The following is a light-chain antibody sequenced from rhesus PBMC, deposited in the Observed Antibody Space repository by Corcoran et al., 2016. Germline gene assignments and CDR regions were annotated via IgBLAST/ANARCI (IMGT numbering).Light chain of an antibody. J-gene: IGLJ1*01. CDR3: QVWDGGADHHI. V-gene: IGLV3-44*01. Sequence: YDLTPAPSVSVSPGQTARITCGGDIIGREVVNWYQQKPPQAPVLVIYYYNERPCGSPERLPGSRSENTATLTTSGVEAGDEVVYYCQVWDGGADHHIFGSRTRLTVL. CDR2: YYN. CDR1: IIGREV.